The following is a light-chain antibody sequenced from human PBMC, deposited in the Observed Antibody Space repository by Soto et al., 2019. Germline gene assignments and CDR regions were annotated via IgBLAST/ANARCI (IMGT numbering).Light chain of an antibody. CDR3: QQYNSYPKT. CDR1: QSISSW. V-gene: IGKV1-5*01. CDR2: DAS. J-gene: IGKJ1*01. Sequence: DIQMTQSPSTLSASVGDRVTITCRASQSISSWLDWYQQKPGKAPKLLIYDASSLATEVPSRFSGSGSGTGFTLTISSLQPDDFAADYIQQYNSYPKTVGKGTLVE.